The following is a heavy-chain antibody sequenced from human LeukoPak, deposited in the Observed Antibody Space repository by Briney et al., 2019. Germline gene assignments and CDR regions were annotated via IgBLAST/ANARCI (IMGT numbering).Heavy chain of an antibody. CDR1: GFTFSSYA. D-gene: IGHD3-16*01. CDR2: LRGDGET. Sequence: QPGGSLTLSCAASGFTFSSYAVSWVRQAPARGLEWVSSLRGDGETFYADSVKGRFTLSRDHSRNTVYLHLNNLRVEDTAVYYCAKASWVSSADAVLWGQGTVVTVS. J-gene: IGHJ4*02. V-gene: IGHV3-23*01. CDR3: AKASWVSSADAVL.